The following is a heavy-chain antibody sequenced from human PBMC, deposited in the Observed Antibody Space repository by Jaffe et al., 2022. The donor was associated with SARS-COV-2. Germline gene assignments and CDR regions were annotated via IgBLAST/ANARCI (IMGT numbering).Heavy chain of an antibody. V-gene: IGHV4-59*01. J-gene: IGHJ5*02. CDR1: GGSISSYY. D-gene: IGHD2-15*01. CDR2: IYYSGST. CDR3: ARVTTVVTEGGFDP. Sequence: QVQLQESGPGLVKPSETLSLTCTVSGGSISSYYWSWIRQPPGKGLEWIGYIYYSGSTNYNPSLKSRVTISVDTSKNQFSLKLSSVTAADTAVYYCARVTTVVTEGGFDPWGQGTLVTVSS.